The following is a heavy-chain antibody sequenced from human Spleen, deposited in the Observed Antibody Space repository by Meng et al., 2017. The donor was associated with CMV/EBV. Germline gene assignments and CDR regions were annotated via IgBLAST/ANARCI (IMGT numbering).Heavy chain of an antibody. CDR1: GSTFSNYA. CDR3: ARFSGYDFWSGDPNYNAMDV. Sequence: SVKVSCKASGSTFSNYAFTWVRQAPGQGLEWMGTIIPLLHITNYAQNFQGRVTIAADKSTSTAYLELSSLRSEDTAVYYCARFSGYDFWSGDPNYNAMDVWGQGTTVTVSS. V-gene: IGHV1-69*04. CDR2: IIPLLHIT. J-gene: IGHJ6*02. D-gene: IGHD3-3*01.